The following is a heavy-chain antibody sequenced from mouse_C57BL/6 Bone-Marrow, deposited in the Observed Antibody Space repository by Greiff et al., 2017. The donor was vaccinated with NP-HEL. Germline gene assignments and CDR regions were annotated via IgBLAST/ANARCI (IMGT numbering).Heavy chain of an antibody. D-gene: IGHD2-4*01. CDR3: VRQGRLRWYFDV. V-gene: IGHV10-1*01. J-gene: IGHJ1*03. Sequence: EVMLVESGGGLVQPKGSLKLSCAASGFSFNTYAMNWVRQAPGKGLEWVARIRSKSNNYATYYADSVKDRFTISRDDSESMLYLQMNNLKTEDTAMYHCVRQGRLRWYFDVWGTGTTVTVSS. CDR2: IRSKSNNYAT. CDR1: GFSFNTYA.